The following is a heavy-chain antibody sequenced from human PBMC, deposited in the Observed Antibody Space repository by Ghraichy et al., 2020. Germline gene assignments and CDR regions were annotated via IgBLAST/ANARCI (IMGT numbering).Heavy chain of an antibody. CDR3: ARANWNYEPISYYYYYMDV. Sequence: ASVKVSCKASGYTFTSYYMHWVRQAPGQGLEWMGIINPSGGSTSYAQKFQGRVTMTRDTSTSTVYMELSSLRSEDTAVYYCARANWNYEPISYYYYYMDVWGKGTTVTVSS. CDR1: GYTFTSYY. J-gene: IGHJ6*03. D-gene: IGHD1-7*01. V-gene: IGHV1-46*03. CDR2: INPSGGST.